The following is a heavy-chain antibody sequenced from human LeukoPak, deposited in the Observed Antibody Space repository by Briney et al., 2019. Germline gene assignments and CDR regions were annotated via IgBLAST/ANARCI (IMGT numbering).Heavy chain of an antibody. J-gene: IGHJ4*02. D-gene: IGHD2/OR15-2a*01. V-gene: IGHV3-53*01. CDR1: GFSVSNTY. CDR2: ISSGGGT. Sequence: GGSLRLSCAASGFSVSNTYMSWVRQAPGKGLESVSLISSGGGTYYADSVKGRFTISRDNSKNALYLQMNRLRGEDTAVYYCARGGLLSGGSPCPPFDGWGQGTLVTVSS. CDR3: ARGGLLSGGSPCPPFDG.